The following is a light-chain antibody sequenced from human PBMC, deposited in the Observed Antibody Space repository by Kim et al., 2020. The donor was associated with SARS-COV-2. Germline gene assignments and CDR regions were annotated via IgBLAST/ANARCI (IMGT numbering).Light chain of an antibody. CDR1: HDIAHF. CDR2: DAS. V-gene: IGKV1-33*01. Sequence: DIQMTQSPSSLSASVGDRVIITCQASHDIAHFLNWYQQRPGKAPKLLIFDASILETGVPSRFSAGVSVTHFTFTISSVQPEDFGSYYCQQYATLPYTFGQGTKLEI. CDR3: QQYATLPYT. J-gene: IGKJ2*01.